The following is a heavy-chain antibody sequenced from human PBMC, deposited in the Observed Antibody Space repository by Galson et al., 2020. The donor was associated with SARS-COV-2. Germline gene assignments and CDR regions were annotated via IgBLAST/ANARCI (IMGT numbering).Heavy chain of an antibody. CDR1: GFTVSSNY. D-gene: IGHD3-22*01. Sequence: GESLKISCAASGFTVSSNYMTWVRQAPGKGLEWVPVISTGGTTYYADSVTGRFTISRDESKNTLYLQMNSLRADDTAVYFCARYGRKYYYDRSGYSDTFDIWGQGTMVTVSS. V-gene: IGHV3-53*01. CDR2: ISTGGTT. CDR3: ARYGRKYYYDRSGYSDTFDI. J-gene: IGHJ3*02.